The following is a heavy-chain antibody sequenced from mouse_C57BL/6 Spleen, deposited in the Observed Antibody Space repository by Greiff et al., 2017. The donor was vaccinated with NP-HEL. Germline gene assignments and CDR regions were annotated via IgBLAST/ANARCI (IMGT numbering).Heavy chain of an antibody. CDR2: FHPYNDDT. CDR1: GYTFTTYP. D-gene: IGHD2-1*01. Sequence: QVQLQQSGAELVKPGASVKMSCKASGYTFTTYPIEWMKQNHGKSLEWIGNFHPYNDDTKYNEKFKGKATLTVEKSSSTVYLELSRLTSEDAAVYYCASRDCNYDAMDYWGQGTSVTVSS. CDR3: ASRDCNYDAMDY. V-gene: IGHV1-47*01. J-gene: IGHJ4*01.